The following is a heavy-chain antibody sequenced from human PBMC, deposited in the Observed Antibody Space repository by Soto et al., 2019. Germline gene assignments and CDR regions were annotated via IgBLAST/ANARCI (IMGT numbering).Heavy chain of an antibody. Sequence: QVQLVQSGAEVKKPGASVKVSCKASGYTFTSYGISWVRQAPGQGLEWMGWISAYNGNTNYAQKLQGRVTMTTDTSTSTAYMQLRSLRSDDTAVYYCARDTVAYDILVGENFDYWGQGTLVTVSS. J-gene: IGHJ4*02. CDR1: GYTFTSYG. V-gene: IGHV1-18*01. CDR3: ARDTVAYDILVGENFDY. CDR2: ISAYNGNT. D-gene: IGHD3-9*01.